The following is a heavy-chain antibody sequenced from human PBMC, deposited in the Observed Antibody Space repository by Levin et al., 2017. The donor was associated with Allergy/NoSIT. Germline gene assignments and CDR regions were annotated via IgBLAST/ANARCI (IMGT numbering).Heavy chain of an antibody. CDR3: AREYWSTAVAGVDY. Sequence: TGESLKISCAASGFTLRTYAMHWFRQAPGKGLEWVAVVTYDGRNTYYADSVKGRFTISRDTFKNALYLQMNSLRAEDTAVYYCAREYWSTAVAGVDYWGQGTLVTVSS. D-gene: IGHD6-19*01. V-gene: IGHV3-30*04. CDR1: GFTLRTYA. CDR2: VTYDGRNT. J-gene: IGHJ4*02.